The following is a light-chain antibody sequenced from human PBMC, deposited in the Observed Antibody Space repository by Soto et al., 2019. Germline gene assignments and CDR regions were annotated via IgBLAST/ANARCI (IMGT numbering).Light chain of an antibody. V-gene: IGLV1-40*01. CDR3: QSYESSLRGRV. CDR2: GNS. CDR1: SSNIGAGYD. Sequence: QSVLTQPPSVSGAPGQRVTISCTGSSSNIGAGYDVHWYQQLPGTAPKLLIYGNSNRPSGVPDRFSGSKSGTSASLAITGLQAENEADYYCQSYESSLRGRVFVGGTKLTVL. J-gene: IGLJ3*02.